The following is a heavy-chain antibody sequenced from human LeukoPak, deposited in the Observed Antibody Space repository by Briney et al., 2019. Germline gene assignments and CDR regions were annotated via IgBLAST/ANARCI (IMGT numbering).Heavy chain of an antibody. CDR2: INPNSGGT. V-gene: IGHV1-2*02. Sequence: GSSVKVSCKASGYTFTGYYMHWVRQAPGQGLEWMGWINPNSGGTNYTQKFQGRVTMTRDTSISTAYMELSRLRSDDTAVYYCARLRQLDSGYYYYYMDVWGKGTTVTVSS. CDR1: GYTFTGYY. J-gene: IGHJ6*03. CDR3: ARLRQLDSGYYYYYMDV. D-gene: IGHD6-6*01.